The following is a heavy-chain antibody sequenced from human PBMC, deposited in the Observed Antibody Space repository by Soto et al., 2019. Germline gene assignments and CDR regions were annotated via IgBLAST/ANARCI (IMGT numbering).Heavy chain of an antibody. J-gene: IGHJ4*02. Sequence: GGSLRLSCAASGFTFSSYAMSWVRQAPGKGLEWVSAISGSGGSTYYADSVKGRFTISRDNSKNTLYLQMNSLRAEDTAVYYCAKRQGSLYYGDYEFDYWGQGTLVTVSS. CDR2: ISGSGGST. CDR3: AKRQGSLYYGDYEFDY. V-gene: IGHV3-23*01. D-gene: IGHD4-17*01. CDR1: GFTFSSYA.